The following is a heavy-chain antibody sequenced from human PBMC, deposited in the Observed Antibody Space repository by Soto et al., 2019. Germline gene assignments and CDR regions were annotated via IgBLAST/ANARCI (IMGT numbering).Heavy chain of an antibody. D-gene: IGHD2-15*01. CDR3: ARGYCSGGSCYLKWHWFDP. Sequence: SETLSLTCTVSGGSISSSSYYWGWIRQPPGKGVEWIGSIYYSGSTYYNPSLKSRVTISVDTSKNQFSLKLSSVTAADTAVYYCARGYCSGGSCYLKWHWFDPWGQGTLVTVSS. J-gene: IGHJ5*02. CDR1: GGSISSSSYY. V-gene: IGHV4-39*01. CDR2: IYYSGST.